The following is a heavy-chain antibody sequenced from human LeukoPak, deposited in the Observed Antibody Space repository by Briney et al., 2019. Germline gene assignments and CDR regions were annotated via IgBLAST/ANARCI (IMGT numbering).Heavy chain of an antibody. CDR1: GFTFSSYW. CDR3: QYGSGSYYNIPDNWFDP. Sequence: GGSLRLSCSASGFTFSSYWMSWVRQAPGKGLEWVANINQDGSEKYYVDSVKGRFTISRGNAKNSLYLQMNSLRAEDTAVYYCQYGSGSYYNIPDNWFDPWGQGTLVTVSS. CDR2: INQDGSEK. V-gene: IGHV3-7*01. J-gene: IGHJ5*02. D-gene: IGHD3-10*01.